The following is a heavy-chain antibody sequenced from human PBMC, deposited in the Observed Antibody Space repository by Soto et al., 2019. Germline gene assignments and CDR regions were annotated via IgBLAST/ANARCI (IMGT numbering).Heavy chain of an antibody. V-gene: IGHV1-69*06. CDR3: ASPAAAGALDY. Sequence: QVQLVQSGAEVKKPGSSVKVSCKASGGTFSSYAISWVRQAPGQGLEWMGGIIPIFGTATYAQKFQGRVTITADKSTSTAYMELSSMRSEDTAVYCCASPAAAGALDYWGQGTLVTVSS. CDR1: GGTFSSYA. J-gene: IGHJ4*02. CDR2: IIPIFGTA. D-gene: IGHD6-13*01.